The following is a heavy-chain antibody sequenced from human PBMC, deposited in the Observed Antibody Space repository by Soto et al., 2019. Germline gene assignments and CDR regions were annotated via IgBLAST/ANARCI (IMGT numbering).Heavy chain of an antibody. J-gene: IGHJ4*02. CDR3: ARRVPTNRGVIVIVYYLDS. V-gene: IGHV4-4*02. D-gene: IGHD3-10*01. CDR2: IYHSGNT. CDR1: GDSISSTNW. Sequence: PSETLSLTCAVSGDSISSTNWWTWLRQPPGKGLEWIGEIYHSGNTNYNPSLESRVTLSIDKSKDQFSLRLSSVTAADTAVYYCARRVPTNRGVIVIVYYLDSWGQGSLVTVSS.